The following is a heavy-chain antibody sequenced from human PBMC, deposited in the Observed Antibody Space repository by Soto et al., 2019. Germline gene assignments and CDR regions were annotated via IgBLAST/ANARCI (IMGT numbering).Heavy chain of an antibody. CDR3: ERGAYGDYVHY. J-gene: IGHJ4*02. V-gene: IGHV4-59*01. D-gene: IGHD4-17*01. CDR1: GGSISSYY. CDR2: IYYSGST. Sequence: SETLSLTCTVSGGSISSYYWSWIRQPPGKGLEWIGYIYYSGSTNYNPSLKSRVTISVDTSKNQFSLKLSSVTAADTAVYYCERGAYGDYVHYWGQGTLVTVSS.